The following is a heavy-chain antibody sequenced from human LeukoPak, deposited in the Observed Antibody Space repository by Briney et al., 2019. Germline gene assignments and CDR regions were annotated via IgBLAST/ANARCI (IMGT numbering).Heavy chain of an antibody. CDR1: GFTFSSQG. D-gene: IGHD2-2*01. V-gene: IGHV3-23*01. CDR3: AKGSEYCSRTTCYPIDY. Sequence: GGSVRLSCAASGFTFSSQGMSWVRQAPGKGLEWVSAISGSGDYTYYIDSVKGRFTISRDNSKNTLSLQMNSLRAEDTALYYCAKGSEYCSRTTCYPIDYWGQGILVTVSS. CDR2: ISGSGDYT. J-gene: IGHJ4*02.